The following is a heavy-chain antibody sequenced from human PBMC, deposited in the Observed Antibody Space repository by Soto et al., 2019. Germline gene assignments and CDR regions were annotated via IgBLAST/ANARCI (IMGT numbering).Heavy chain of an antibody. Sequence: QVQLVQSGAEVKKPGSSVKVSCKASGGTFSSYAISWVRQAPGQGLEWMGGIIPIFGTANYAQKFQGRVTITADESTSTADMELSSLRSEDTAVYYCAREGEGYCSGGSCYYFDYWGQGTLVTVSS. CDR2: IIPIFGTA. J-gene: IGHJ4*02. CDR3: AREGEGYCSGGSCYYFDY. D-gene: IGHD2-15*01. V-gene: IGHV1-69*01. CDR1: GGTFSSYA.